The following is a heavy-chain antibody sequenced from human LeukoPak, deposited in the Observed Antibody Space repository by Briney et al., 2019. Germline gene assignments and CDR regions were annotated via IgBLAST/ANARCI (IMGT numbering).Heavy chain of an antibody. CDR2: ISERGGST. D-gene: IGHD3-10*01. Sequence: PGGSLRLSCVVSGITLSNYGMSWVHQAPGNGLEWVSGISERGGSTNYADSVKGRFIISRDTSKNTVYLQMNSLRVEDTAVYFCAKRGIVIRAVIIIGFHKEAYYFDYWGQGILVTVSS. CDR3: AKRGIVIRAVIIIGFHKEAYYFDY. V-gene: IGHV3-23*01. J-gene: IGHJ4*02. CDR1: GITLSNYG.